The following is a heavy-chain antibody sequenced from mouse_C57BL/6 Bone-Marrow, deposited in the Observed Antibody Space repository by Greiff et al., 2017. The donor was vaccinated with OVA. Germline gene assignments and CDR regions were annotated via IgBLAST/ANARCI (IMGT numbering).Heavy chain of an antibody. J-gene: IGHJ3*01. CDR1: GFTFSSYA. CDR3: TRDPHYYGNYFY. CDR2: ISSGGDYI. V-gene: IGHV5-9-1*02. Sequence: DVMLVESGEGLVKPGGSLKLSCAASGFTFSSYAMSWVRQTPEKRLEWVAYISSGGDYIYYADTVKGRFTISRDNARNTLYLQMSSLKSEDTAMYYCTRDPHYYGNYFYWGQGTLVTVSA. D-gene: IGHD2-1*01.